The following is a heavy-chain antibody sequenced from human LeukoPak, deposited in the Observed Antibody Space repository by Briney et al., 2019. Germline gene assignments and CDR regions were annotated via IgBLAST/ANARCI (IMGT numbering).Heavy chain of an antibody. CDR1: RGIISSHY. CDR3: ARDGRRASGLDA. J-gene: IGHJ4*02. D-gene: IGHD3/OR15-3a*01. V-gene: IGHV4-59*11. CDR2: IYYRGTT. Sequence: SETLSLTCAVSRGIISSHYWSWIRQPPGKELEWIGHIYYRGTTTYNYSLKSRVTISVDTSKSQFSLEMTSATAADTAVYYCARDGRRASGLDAWGPGILVTVSS.